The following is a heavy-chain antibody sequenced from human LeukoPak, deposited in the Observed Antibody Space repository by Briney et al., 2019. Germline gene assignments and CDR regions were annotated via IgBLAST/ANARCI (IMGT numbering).Heavy chain of an antibody. CDR2: VSSSGDST. V-gene: IGHV3-23*01. D-gene: IGHD4-17*01. CDR3: AKGSDYGDYFDY. Sequence: GGSLRLSCAASGFTFSSYGMSWVRQAPGKVLEWVSTVSSSGDSTYYADSVKGRFTISRDNSKNTLYLQMNSLRVEDTAVYYCAKGSDYGDYFDYWGQGTLVTVSS. CDR1: GFTFSSYG. J-gene: IGHJ4*02.